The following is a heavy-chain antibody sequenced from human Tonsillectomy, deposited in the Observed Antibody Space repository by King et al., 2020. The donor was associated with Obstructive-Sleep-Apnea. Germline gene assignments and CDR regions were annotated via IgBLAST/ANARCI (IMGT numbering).Heavy chain of an antibody. D-gene: IGHD3-10*01. J-gene: IGHJ4*02. CDR1: GYTFTGYY. CDR3: ARGMRFADFDS. CDR2: INPSSGGT. Sequence: QLVQSGAEVKKPGASVKVSCKASGYTFTGYYLHWVRQAPGQGLEWMGWINPSSGGTNYAQKFQGRVTMTRDTSSSTTYMELSRLKSDDTAVYYCARGMRFADFDSWGQGTLVTVSP. V-gene: IGHV1-2*02.